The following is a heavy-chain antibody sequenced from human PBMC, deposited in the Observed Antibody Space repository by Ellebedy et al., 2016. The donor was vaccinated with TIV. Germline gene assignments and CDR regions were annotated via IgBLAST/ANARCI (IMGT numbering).Heavy chain of an antibody. CDR2: IWYDGNNK. V-gene: IGHV3-30*02. CDR3: AKSRWLQPDYDY. J-gene: IGHJ4*02. Sequence: GESLKISCAASGFTFSSYTLNWVRQAPGKGLEWVALIWYDGNNKYFADSVKGRFTISRDNSKNTLYLQVNSLRAEDTAVYYCAKSRWLQPDYDYWGQGTLVTVSS. CDR1: GFTFSSYT. D-gene: IGHD5-24*01.